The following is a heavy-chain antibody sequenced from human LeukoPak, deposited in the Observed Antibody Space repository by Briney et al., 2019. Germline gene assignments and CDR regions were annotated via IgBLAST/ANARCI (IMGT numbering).Heavy chain of an antibody. J-gene: IGHJ4*02. D-gene: IGHD6-19*01. Sequence: PGGSLRLSCAASGFTFSSYWMHWVRQAPGKGLVCVSRINSDGSSTSYADSVKGRFTISRDNAKNTLYLQMNSLRAEDTAVYYCARDQIKGSGWYYYWGQGTLVTVSS. V-gene: IGHV3-74*01. CDR3: ARDQIKGSGWYYY. CDR1: GFTFSSYW. CDR2: INSDGSST.